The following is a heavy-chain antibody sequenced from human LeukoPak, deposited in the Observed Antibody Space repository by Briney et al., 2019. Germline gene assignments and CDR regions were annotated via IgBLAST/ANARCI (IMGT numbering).Heavy chain of an antibody. Sequence: TGGSLRLSCAASGFTFSNYGMHWVRQAPGKGLEWVAVIWYDGSNKYYADSVKGLFTISRDNSKNTLYLQMNSLRAEDTAVYYCVRVAVAGNLNNWFDPWGQGTLVTVSS. CDR1: GFTFSNYG. CDR3: VRVAVAGNLNNWFDP. J-gene: IGHJ5*02. D-gene: IGHD6-19*01. CDR2: IWYDGSNK. V-gene: IGHV3-33*01.